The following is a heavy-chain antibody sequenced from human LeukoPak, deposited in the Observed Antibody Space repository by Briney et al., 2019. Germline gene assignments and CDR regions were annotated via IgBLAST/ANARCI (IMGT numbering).Heavy chain of an antibody. CDR1: GFTVSSNY. CDR3: ARGYYYDSSGYGY. CDR2: IYSGGST. Sequence: PGGSLRLFCAASGFTVSSNYMSWVRQAPGRGLVGVSVIYSGGSTYYSDSVTGRFPISRHNSKHTLYLQMDSLRAEDTAVYYCARGYYYDSSGYGYWGQGTLVTVSS. D-gene: IGHD3-22*01. J-gene: IGHJ4*02. V-gene: IGHV3-53*04.